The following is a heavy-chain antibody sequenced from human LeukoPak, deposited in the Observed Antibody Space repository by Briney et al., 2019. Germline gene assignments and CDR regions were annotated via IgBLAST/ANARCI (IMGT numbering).Heavy chain of an antibody. CDR3: AGGVSGWYVYDY. D-gene: IGHD6-19*01. V-gene: IGHV3-11*01. CDR2: ISSSGGTI. J-gene: IGHJ4*02. Sequence: GGSLRLSCAAPGFTFSDYYMSWIRQAPGKGLEWVSYISSSGGTIYYADSVKGRFTISRDNAKNSLYLQMNSLRAEDTAVYYCAGGVSGWYVYDYWGQGTLVTVSS. CDR1: GFTFSDYY.